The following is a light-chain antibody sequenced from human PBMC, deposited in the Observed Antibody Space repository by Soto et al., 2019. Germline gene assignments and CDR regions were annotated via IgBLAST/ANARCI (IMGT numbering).Light chain of an antibody. CDR1: HILLHSNGYNY. J-gene: IGKJ5*01. CDR3: MQALQSLT. V-gene: IGKV2-28*01. CDR2: LGS. Sequence: DVVMTQTPLSLPVTPGEPASISFIASHILLHSNGYNYLDWYLQKPGQSPQLLIYLGSNRASGVPDRFSGSGSGTHFTLKISRVEAADVGVYYCMQALQSLTFGQGTRLEIK.